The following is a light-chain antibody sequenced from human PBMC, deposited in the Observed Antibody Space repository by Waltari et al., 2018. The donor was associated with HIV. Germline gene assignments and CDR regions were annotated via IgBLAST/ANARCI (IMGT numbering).Light chain of an antibody. CDR1: GSNIGSRT. Sequence: QSVLTQPPSLSAAPGHKINISCSGGGSNIGSRTVHWYQQLPSRAPKLIIDHDHRRPSGVSDRFTASESGTSASLFISKLQAADEATYYCAAWDDNLSGFVFGGGT. J-gene: IGLJ3*02. V-gene: IGLV1-44*01. CDR2: HDH. CDR3: AAWDDNLSGFV.